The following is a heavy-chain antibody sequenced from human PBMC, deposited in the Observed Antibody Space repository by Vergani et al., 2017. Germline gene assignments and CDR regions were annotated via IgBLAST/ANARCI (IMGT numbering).Heavy chain of an antibody. Sequence: QVQLQESGPGLVKPSETLSLTCTVSGGSISSYYWSWIRQPPGKGLEWIGYIYYSGSTNYNPSLKSRVTISVDTSKNQFSLKLSSVTAADTAVYYCARGGCSGGSCYPKVGFDYWGQGTLVTVSS. J-gene: IGHJ4*02. CDR2: IYYSGST. V-gene: IGHV4-59*12. D-gene: IGHD2-15*01. CDR1: GGSISSYY. CDR3: ARGGCSGGSCYPKVGFDY.